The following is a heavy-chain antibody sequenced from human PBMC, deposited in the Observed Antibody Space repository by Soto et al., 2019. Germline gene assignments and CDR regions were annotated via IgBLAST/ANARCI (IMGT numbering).Heavy chain of an antibody. Sequence: SVKVSCKASGVTFSNSAMQWVRQARGQRLEWMGWIAVGSGHTNYAQKFQERVTITRDMSTSAVYMELSSLRSEDTAVYYCAAGIKVTTLVYWGQGTLVTVSS. CDR3: AAGIKVTTLVY. CDR2: IAVGSGHT. J-gene: IGHJ4*02. V-gene: IGHV1-58*02. D-gene: IGHD4-17*01. CDR1: GVTFSNSA.